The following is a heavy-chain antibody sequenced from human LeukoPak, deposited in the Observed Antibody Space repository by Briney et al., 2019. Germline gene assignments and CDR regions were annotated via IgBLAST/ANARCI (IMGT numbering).Heavy chain of an antibody. CDR1: GFTLSNAW. V-gene: IGHV3-15*01. Sequence: GESLRLSCAASGFTLSNAWMSWVRQAPEKGLEWVGRIKSKTDGGTPDYAAPVKGRFTISRDDSKNTLYLQMNSLRAEDTAVYYCAKTISFYDSSAYYYALDYWGQGALVTVSS. CDR2: IKSKTDGGTP. CDR3: AKTISFYDSSAYYYALDY. D-gene: IGHD3-22*01. J-gene: IGHJ4*02.